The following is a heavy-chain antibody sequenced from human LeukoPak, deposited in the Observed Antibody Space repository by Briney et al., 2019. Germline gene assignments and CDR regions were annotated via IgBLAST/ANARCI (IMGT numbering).Heavy chain of an antibody. Sequence: GASVTVSCKASGGTFSSYAISWVRQAPGQGLEWMGGVIPIFGTANYAQKFQGRVTITADESTSTAYMELSSLRSEDTAVYYCARATNYYDSSGRRGFDPWGQGTLVTVSS. J-gene: IGHJ5*02. V-gene: IGHV1-69*13. CDR2: VIPIFGTA. D-gene: IGHD3-22*01. CDR3: ARATNYYDSSGRRGFDP. CDR1: GGTFSSYA.